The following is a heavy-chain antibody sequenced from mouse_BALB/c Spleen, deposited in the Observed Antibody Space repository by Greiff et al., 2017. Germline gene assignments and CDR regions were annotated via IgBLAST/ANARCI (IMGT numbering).Heavy chain of an antibody. V-gene: IGHV3-5*02. J-gene: IGHJ4*01. CDR3: ARDDYGYAMDY. CDR2: IYYSGTI. D-gene: IGHD2-4*01. Sequence: EVQLQESGPGLVKPSQTVSLTCTVTGISITTGNYSWGWIRQFPGNKLEWIGYIYYSGTITYNPSLTSRTTITRDTSKNQFFLEMNSLTAEDTATDYCARDDYGYAMDYWGQGTSVTVSS. CDR1: GISITTGNYS.